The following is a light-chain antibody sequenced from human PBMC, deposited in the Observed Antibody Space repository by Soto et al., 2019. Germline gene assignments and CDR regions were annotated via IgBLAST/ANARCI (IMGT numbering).Light chain of an antibody. CDR3: QQFGSSPGFT. J-gene: IGKJ3*01. Sequence: EIVLTQSPGTLSLSPGERATLSCRARQGINSRFLAWYQRKPGQAPRLLLYGASSRATGIPDRFSGSGSGTDFTLTISRLEPEDFAVYYCQQFGSSPGFTFGPGTKVDIK. CDR1: QGINSRF. CDR2: GAS. V-gene: IGKV3-20*01.